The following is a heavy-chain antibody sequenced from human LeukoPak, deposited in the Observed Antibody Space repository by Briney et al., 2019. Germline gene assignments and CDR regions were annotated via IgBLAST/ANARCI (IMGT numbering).Heavy chain of an antibody. CDR1: GGSFSGYY. CDR3: ARFASGGYYYGLDY. D-gene: IGHD3-22*01. Sequence: PSETLSLTCAVYGGSFSGYYWSWIRQPPGKGLEWIGEINHSGSTNYNPSLKSRVTISVDTSKNQFSLKLSSVTAADTAVYYCARFASGGYYYGLDYWGQGTLVTVSS. CDR2: INHSGST. V-gene: IGHV4-34*01. J-gene: IGHJ4*02.